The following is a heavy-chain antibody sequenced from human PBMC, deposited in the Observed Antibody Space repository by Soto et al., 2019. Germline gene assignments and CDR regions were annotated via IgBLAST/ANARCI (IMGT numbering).Heavy chain of an antibody. CDR3: ARGTNVPFDY. J-gene: IGHJ4*02. CDR1: GYTFSNYY. V-gene: IGHV1-46*01. CDR2: INPSGDST. Sequence: ASVKVSCKGAGYTFSNYYMHWVRQAPGQGLEWMGIINPSGDSTSYAQEFQGRVTITRDTSASTAYMELSSLRSEDTAVYYCARGTNVPFDYWGQGTLVTVSS.